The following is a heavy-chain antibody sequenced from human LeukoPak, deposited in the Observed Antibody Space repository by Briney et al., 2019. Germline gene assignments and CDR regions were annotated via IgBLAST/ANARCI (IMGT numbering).Heavy chain of an antibody. CDR2: IYYSGST. J-gene: IGHJ4*02. Sequence: PSETLSLTCTVSGGSISSYWSWIRQPPGKGLEWIGYIYYSGSTNYNPSLKSRVTISVDTSKNQFSLKLSSVTAADTAVYYCARLGGDGYNTFDYWGQGTPVTVSS. CDR1: GGSISSY. D-gene: IGHD5-24*01. CDR3: ARLGGDGYNTFDY. V-gene: IGHV4-59*08.